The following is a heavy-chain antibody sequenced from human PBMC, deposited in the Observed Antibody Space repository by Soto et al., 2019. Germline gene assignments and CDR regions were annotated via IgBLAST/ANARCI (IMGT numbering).Heavy chain of an antibody. CDR1: GVSIGSHDW. Sequence: QVQLQESGPGLVKPSGTLSLTCAVSGVSIGSHDWWTWVRQPPGKGLEGIGESHQSGNTHYNSSLERRVTISLYKAKNPSSLQLSSVTVADTAVYYCATRDAGRVYWGQGTLVTVSS. CDR2: SHQSGNT. CDR3: ATRDAGRVY. D-gene: IGHD2-2*01. V-gene: IGHV4-4*02. J-gene: IGHJ4*02.